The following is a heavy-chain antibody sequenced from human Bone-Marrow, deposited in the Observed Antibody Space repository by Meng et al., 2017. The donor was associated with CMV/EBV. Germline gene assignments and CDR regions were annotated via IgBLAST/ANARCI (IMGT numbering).Heavy chain of an antibody. Sequence: SETLSLTCTVSGASISGSNYYWGWIRQPPGKGLEWIASIYYSGSTYYNPSLKSRVTISVDTSKNQFSLKLTSVTAADTAVYYCARIGYNWNLFDYWAQGTLVTFSS. V-gene: IGHV4-39*07. CDR2: IYYSGST. CDR3: ARIGYNWNLFDY. J-gene: IGHJ4*02. D-gene: IGHD1-20*01. CDR1: GASISGSNYY.